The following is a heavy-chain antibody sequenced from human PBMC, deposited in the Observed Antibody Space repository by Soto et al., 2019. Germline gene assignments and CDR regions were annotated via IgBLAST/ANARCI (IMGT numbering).Heavy chain of an antibody. CDR3: ERQGRYCDSAKCYGGDNWFDP. D-gene: IGHD2-2*01. CDR1: GYNFANYW. J-gene: IGHJ5*02. Sequence: GESLKISCKASGYNFANYWIGWVRQMPGKGLEWVGIIYPGGSDTRYSPSFQGQVTISADKSIFTAYLQWSSLKASDTAMYYCERQGRYCDSAKCYGGDNWFDPWGQGTLVTVSS. CDR2: IYPGGSDT. V-gene: IGHV5-51*01.